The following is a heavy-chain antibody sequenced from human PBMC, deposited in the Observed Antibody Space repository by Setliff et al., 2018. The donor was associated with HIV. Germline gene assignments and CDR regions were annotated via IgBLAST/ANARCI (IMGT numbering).Heavy chain of an antibody. D-gene: IGHD4-4*01. CDR2: INTDGSTT. CDR1: GFTFSSYW. CDR3: AKEGSNWYPPNWFDP. V-gene: IGHV3-74*01. Sequence: PGGSLRLSCAASGFTFSSYWMHWVRQAPGKGLVWVSRINTDGSTTNYADSVKGRFTISRDNSKNTLYLQMNSLRTEDTAVYYCAKEGSNWYPPNWFDPWGQGTLVTVSS. J-gene: IGHJ5*02.